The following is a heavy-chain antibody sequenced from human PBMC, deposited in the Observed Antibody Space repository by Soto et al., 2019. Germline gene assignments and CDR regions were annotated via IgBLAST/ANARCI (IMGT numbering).Heavy chain of an antibody. CDR2: IYYSGST. V-gene: IGHV4-31*03. CDR3: ARDNVVVVAATHYYYYGMDV. J-gene: IGHJ6*02. CDR1: GGSISSGGYY. Sequence: SETLSLTCTVSGGSISSGGYYWSWIRQHPGKGQEWIGYIYYSGSTYYNPSLKSRVTISVDTSKNQFSLKLSSVTAADTAVYYCARDNVVVVAATHYYYYGMDVWGQGTTVTVSS. D-gene: IGHD2-15*01.